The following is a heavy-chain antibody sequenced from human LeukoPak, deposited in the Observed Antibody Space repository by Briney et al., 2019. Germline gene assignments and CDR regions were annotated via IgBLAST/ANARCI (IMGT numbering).Heavy chain of an antibody. CDR2: ISAYNGNT. Sequence: GASVKVSCKASGYTFTSYGISWVRQAPGQGLEWMGWISAYNGNTNYAQKFQGRVTFTRNTAISTAYMELSSLRSEDTAVYYCARGWGPYYDSSGYYRENDYWGQGTRVTVSS. CDR1: GYTFTSYG. CDR3: ARGWGPYYDSSGYYRENDY. V-gene: IGHV1-18*01. D-gene: IGHD3-22*01. J-gene: IGHJ4*02.